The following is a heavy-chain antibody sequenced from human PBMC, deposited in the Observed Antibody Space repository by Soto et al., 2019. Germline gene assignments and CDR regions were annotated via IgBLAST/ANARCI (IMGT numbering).Heavy chain of an antibody. CDR1: GFTVSNHY. CDR2: IYSGGSR. CDR3: TRALPDFETTGHYIDY. D-gene: IGHD2-8*02. Sequence: PRGSLKLYCSASGFTVSNHYMTWVRQAPGKGLEWVSVIYSGGSRYYADSVKGRFAISRDHSKNTLYLQMNSLTAEDTAAYYCTRALPDFETTGHYIDYWGQGTLVTVSS. J-gene: IGHJ4*02. V-gene: IGHV3-53*01.